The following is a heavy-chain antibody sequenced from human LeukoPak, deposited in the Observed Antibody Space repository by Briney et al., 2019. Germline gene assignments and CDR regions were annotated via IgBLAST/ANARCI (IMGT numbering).Heavy chain of an antibody. CDR3: ARLRITGSFWYFDL. J-gene: IGHJ2*01. CDR1: GYSFINYW. V-gene: IGHV5-51*01. D-gene: IGHD1-20*01. CDR2: IYPDDSDT. Sequence: GESLKISCKGSGYSFINYWIGWVRQMPGKGLEWMGIIYPDDSDTRYSPSFQGQVTISADKSISTAYLQWSSLKASDTAMYYCARLRITGSFWYFDLWGRGTLVTVSS.